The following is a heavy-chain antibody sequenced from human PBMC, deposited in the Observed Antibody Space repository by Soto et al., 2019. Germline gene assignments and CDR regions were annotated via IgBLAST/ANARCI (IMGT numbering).Heavy chain of an antibody. V-gene: IGHV3-33*01. CDR3: ARDGSGPQVRYFDL. J-gene: IGHJ2*01. D-gene: IGHD3-3*01. CDR1: GFIFRSYG. CDR2: IWYDGSKK. Sequence: SLRLSCAASGFIFRSYGMHWVRQAPGKGLEWVAMIWYDGSKKYYADSVKGRFTISRDNSKNALFLEVNTLRADDTAVYYCARDGSGPQVRYFDLWGRGTLVTVSS.